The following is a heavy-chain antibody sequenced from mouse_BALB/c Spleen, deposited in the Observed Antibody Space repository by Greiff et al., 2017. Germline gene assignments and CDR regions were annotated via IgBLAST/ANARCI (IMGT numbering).Heavy chain of an antibody. CDR2: ISSGSSTI. CDR3: ASPSYYGYDGWFAY. V-gene: IGHV5-17*02. Sequence: EVQLVESGGGLVKPGGSLKLSCAASGFTFSSFGMHWVRQAPEKGLEWVAYISSGSSTIYYADTVKGRFTISRDNPKNTLFLQMTSLRSEDTAMYYCASPSYYGYDGWFAYWGQGTLVTVSA. CDR1: GFTFSSFG. D-gene: IGHD2-9*01. J-gene: IGHJ3*01.